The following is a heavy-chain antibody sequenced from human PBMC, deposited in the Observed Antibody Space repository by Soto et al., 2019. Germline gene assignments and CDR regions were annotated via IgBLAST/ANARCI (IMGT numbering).Heavy chain of an antibody. D-gene: IGHD2-15*01. CDR3: ARDRSVFSGYCSGGSCYSYYYMDV. CDR1: GYRFTSYG. V-gene: IGHV1-18*01. J-gene: IGHJ6*03. Sequence: ASVKVSCKDSGYRFTSYGISWVRQAPGQGLEWMGWISAYNGNTNYAQKLQGRVTMTTDTSTSTAYMELRSLRSDDTAVYYCARDRSVFSGYCSGGSCYSYYYMDVWGKGTTVTVSS. CDR2: ISAYNGNT.